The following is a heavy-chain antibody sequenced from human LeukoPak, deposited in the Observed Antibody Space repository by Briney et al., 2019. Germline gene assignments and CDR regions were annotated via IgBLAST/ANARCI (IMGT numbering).Heavy chain of an antibody. CDR3: ARGPSDFWSGYWFDP. J-gene: IGHJ5*02. V-gene: IGHV3-53*01. Sequence: PGGSLRLSCAASGFTVSSNYMSWVRQAPGKGLEWVSVIYSGGSTYYADSVKGRFTISRDSSKNTLYLQMNSLRAEDTAVYYCARGPSDFWSGYWFDPWGQGTLVTVSS. D-gene: IGHD3-3*01. CDR2: IYSGGST. CDR1: GFTVSSNY.